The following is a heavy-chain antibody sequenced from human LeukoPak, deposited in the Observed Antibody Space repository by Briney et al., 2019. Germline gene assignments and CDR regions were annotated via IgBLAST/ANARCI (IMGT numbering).Heavy chain of an antibody. CDR2: IYYTGST. CDR1: GGSISTYY. D-gene: IGHD2-15*01. J-gene: IGHJ3*02. Sequence: PSETLSLTCTVSGGSISTYYWSWIRQPPGKGLEWIGYIYYTGSTNYNPSLKSRVTISVDTSKNQFSLKLSSVTAADTAVYYCARQDSYCSDGSCYPRAGFSIWGQGTMVTVSS. CDR3: ARQDSYCSDGSCYPRAGFSI. V-gene: IGHV4-59*01.